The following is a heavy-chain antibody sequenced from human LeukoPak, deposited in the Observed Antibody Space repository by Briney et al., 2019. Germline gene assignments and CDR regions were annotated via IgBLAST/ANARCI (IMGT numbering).Heavy chain of an antibody. CDR1: GFTFSSYA. CDR3: ARRGSSGWYWYY. Sequence: PGGSLRLSCAASGFTFSSYAMSWVRQAPGKGLEWIGYIYYSGSTNYNPSLKSRVTISVDTSKNQFSLKLSSVTAADTAVYYCARRGSSGWYWYYWGQETLVTVSS. D-gene: IGHD6-19*01. V-gene: IGHV4-59*08. J-gene: IGHJ4*02. CDR2: IYYSGST.